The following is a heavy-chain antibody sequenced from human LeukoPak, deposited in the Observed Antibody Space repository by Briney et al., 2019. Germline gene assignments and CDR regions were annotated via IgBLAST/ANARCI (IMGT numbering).Heavy chain of an antibody. CDR2: ISGSGGTT. V-gene: IGHV3-23*01. CDR1: GFTFSNYA. J-gene: IGHJ4*02. CDR3: AREGIVATLDY. D-gene: IGHD5-12*01. Sequence: GGSLRLSCAASGFTFSNYAMTWVRQAPGKGLEWVSSISGSGGTTYYADSVKGRFTISRDMPKNTLYLQMNSLRAEDTAVYYCAREGIVATLDYWGQGTLVTVSS.